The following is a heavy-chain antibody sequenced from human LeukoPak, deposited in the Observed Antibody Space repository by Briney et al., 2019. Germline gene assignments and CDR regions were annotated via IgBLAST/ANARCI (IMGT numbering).Heavy chain of an antibody. CDR1: GYTFTGYY. V-gene: IGHV1-2*02. CDR2: INPNSGGT. D-gene: IGHD6-19*01. Sequence: ASVKVSCKASGYTFTGYYMHWVRQAPGQGLGWMGWINPNSGGTNYAQKFQGRVTMTRDTSISTAYMELSRLRSDDTAVYYCARVTFRYSSGYGYWGQGTLVTVSS. J-gene: IGHJ4*02. CDR3: ARVTFRYSSGYGY.